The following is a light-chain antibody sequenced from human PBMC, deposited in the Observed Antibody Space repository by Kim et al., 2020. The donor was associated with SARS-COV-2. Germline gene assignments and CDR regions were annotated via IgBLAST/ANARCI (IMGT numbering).Light chain of an antibody. CDR2: EVN. CDR3: CSYAGSNTLG. V-gene: IGLV2-23*02. CDR1: SSDVWNYNF. J-gene: IGLJ2*01. Sequence: GQLLTTACTGTSSDVWNYNFDSSSQHHAGKAPKLMIYEVNKRPSGGSNRCSGTKSGNTASLTSSGLQAEEEADYYCCSYAGSNTLGFGGGTKVTVL.